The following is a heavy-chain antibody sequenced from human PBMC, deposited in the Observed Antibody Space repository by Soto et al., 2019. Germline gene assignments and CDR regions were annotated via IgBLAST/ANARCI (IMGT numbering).Heavy chain of an antibody. CDR1: GYTFTSYG. Sequence: QVQLVQSGAEVKKPGASVKVSCKASGYTFTSYGISWVRQAPGQGLEWMGWISAYNGNTNYAQKLQGRVTMTTDTSTSTAYMEVRSLRSDDTAVYYCARERGLPHYYDSSGSGMDVWGQGTTVTVSS. CDR2: ISAYNGNT. J-gene: IGHJ6*02. CDR3: ARERGLPHYYDSSGSGMDV. D-gene: IGHD3-22*01. V-gene: IGHV1-18*01.